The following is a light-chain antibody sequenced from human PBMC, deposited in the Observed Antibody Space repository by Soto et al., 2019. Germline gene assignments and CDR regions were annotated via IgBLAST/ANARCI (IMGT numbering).Light chain of an antibody. CDR1: QSVSSNY. J-gene: IGKJ1*01. V-gene: IGKV3-20*01. CDR3: QQYGSAPWT. CDR2: AAS. Sequence: EIVLTQSPGTLSLSPGERATISCRASQSVSSNYLAWYQQKPGQAPRLLIYAASNRASGIPDRFGGSGSVADFELTVSRLEPEDFAVYYCQQYGSAPWTFGQGTKVEI.